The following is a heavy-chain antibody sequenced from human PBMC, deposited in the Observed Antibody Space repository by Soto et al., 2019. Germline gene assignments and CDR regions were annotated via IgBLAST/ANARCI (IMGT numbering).Heavy chain of an antibody. J-gene: IGHJ4*02. CDR2: ISGSGGST. CDR1: GITLSRYA. CDR3: AEGLSGSVYFDY. V-gene: IGHV3-23*01. D-gene: IGHD1-26*01. Sequence: GGAPRLPCGGSGITLSRYAKSLGRQAPGKGLEWVPAISGSGGSTYYADSVKGRFTISRDNSKNTLYLQMNSLRAEDTAVYYFAEGLSGSVYFDYWGQGTLVTVSS.